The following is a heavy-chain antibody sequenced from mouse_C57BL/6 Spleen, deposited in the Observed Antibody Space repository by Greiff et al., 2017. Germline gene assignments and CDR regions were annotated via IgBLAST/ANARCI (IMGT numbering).Heavy chain of an antibody. CDR3: ARRDYDYDGDSMDY. CDR1: GFSLTSYG. D-gene: IGHD2-4*01. V-gene: IGHV2-2*01. CDR2: IWSGGST. Sequence: QVQLQQSGPDLVQPSQSLSITCTVSGFSLTSYGVHWVRQSPGKGLEWLGVIWSGGSTDYNAAFISRLSISKDNSKSQVFFKMNSLQADDTAMYYCARRDYDYDGDSMDYWGQGTSVTVSS. J-gene: IGHJ4*01.